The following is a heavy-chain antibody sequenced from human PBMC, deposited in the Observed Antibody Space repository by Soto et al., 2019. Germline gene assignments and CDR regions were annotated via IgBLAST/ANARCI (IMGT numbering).Heavy chain of an antibody. V-gene: IGHV4-39*01. CDR1: GGSISSSSYY. CDR2: IYYSGST. CDR3: ASQVEQLAGGLDAFDI. J-gene: IGHJ3*02. D-gene: IGHD6-6*01. Sequence: QLQLQESGPGLVKPSETLSLTCTVSGGSISSSSYYWGWIRQPPGKGLEWIGSIYYSGSTYYNPSLKSRVTISVDTSKNQFSLTLSSVTAADTAVYYCASQVEQLAGGLDAFDIWGQGTMVTVSS.